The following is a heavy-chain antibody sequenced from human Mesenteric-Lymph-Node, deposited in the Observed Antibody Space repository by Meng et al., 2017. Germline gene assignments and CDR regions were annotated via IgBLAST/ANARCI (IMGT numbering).Heavy chain of an antibody. V-gene: IGHV4-34*01. CDR2: INHSGST. CDR3: ARRGGRDFDY. J-gene: IGHJ4*02. CDR1: GGSLNGYD. Sequence: QVQLQQWGAGPLTPSETLSLTCVVYGGSLNGYDWGWIRQPPGKGLEXIGEINHSGSTNYNPSLKSRVTISVDTSKNQFSLKLSSVTAADTAVYYCARRGGRDFDYWGQGTLVTVSS. D-gene: IGHD2-15*01.